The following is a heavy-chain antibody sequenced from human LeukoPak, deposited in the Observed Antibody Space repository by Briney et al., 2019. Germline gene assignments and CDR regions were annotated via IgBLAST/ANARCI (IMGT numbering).Heavy chain of an antibody. J-gene: IGHJ4*02. D-gene: IGHD6-19*01. V-gene: IGHV3-15*01. CDR1: GFTFSNAW. CDR2: IKSKTDGGTT. CDR3: AKDALSGWYGYSDY. Sequence: PGGSLRLSCAASGFTFSNAWMSWVRQAPGKGLEWVGRIKSKTDGGTTDYAAPVKGRFTISRDNSKNTLFLQMNSLRAEDTAVYHCAKDALSGWYGYSDYWGQGTLVTVSS.